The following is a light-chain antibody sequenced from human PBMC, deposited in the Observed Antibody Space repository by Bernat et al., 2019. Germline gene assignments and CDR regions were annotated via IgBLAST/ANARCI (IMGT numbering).Light chain of an antibody. CDR2: GAS. CDR3: LQDYNYPLT. CDR1: QDISKY. Sequence: DIQMTQSPSSLSASVGDRVTITCRATQDISKYLAWFQQKPGKAPKSLIYGASTLHSGVPSRFSGSGSGTDFTLTISSLQPDDLATYYCLQDYNYPLTFGGGTKVEIK. V-gene: IGKV1-16*01. J-gene: IGKJ4*01.